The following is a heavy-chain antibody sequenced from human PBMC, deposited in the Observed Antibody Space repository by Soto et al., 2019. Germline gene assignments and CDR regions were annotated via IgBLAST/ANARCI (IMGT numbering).Heavy chain of an antibody. Sequence: SETLSLTCAVYGGSFSGYYWSWIRQPPGKGLEWIGEINHSGSTNYNPSLKSRVTISVDTSKNQFSLKLSSVTAADTAVYYCARGANWFDPWGQGTLVTVSS. CDR1: GGSFSGYY. V-gene: IGHV4-34*01. CDR2: INHSGST. J-gene: IGHJ5*02. CDR3: ARGANWFDP.